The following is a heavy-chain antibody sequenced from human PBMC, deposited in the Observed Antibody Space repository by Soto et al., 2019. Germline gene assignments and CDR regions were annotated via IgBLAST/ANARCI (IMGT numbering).Heavy chain of an antibody. J-gene: IGHJ4*02. V-gene: IGHV3-33*01. D-gene: IGHD2-15*01. CDR2: IWYDGSNK. CDR1: GFTFSSYG. Sequence: QVQLVESGGGVVQPGRSLRLSCAASGFTFSSYGMHWVRQAPGKGLEWVAVIWYDGSNKYYADSVKGRFTISRDNSKNALYFKMNGRGAEDRAVYYGGRVSLSFGSGVSGYLPYWGQGPLVPVSS. CDR3: GRVSLSFGSGVSGYLPY.